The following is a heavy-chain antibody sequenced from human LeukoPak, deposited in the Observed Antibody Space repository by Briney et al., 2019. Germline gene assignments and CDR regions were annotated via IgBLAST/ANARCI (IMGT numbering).Heavy chain of an antibody. CDR3: ASDDILTGYFFY. CDR2: IIPIFGTA. CDR1: GGTFSSYA. J-gene: IGHJ4*02. Sequence: ASVKVSCKASGGTFSSYAISWVRQAPGQGLEWMGRIIPIFGTANYARKFQGRVTITTDESTSTAYMELSSLRSEDTAVYYCASDDILTGYFFYWGQGTLVTVSS. V-gene: IGHV1-69*05. D-gene: IGHD3-9*01.